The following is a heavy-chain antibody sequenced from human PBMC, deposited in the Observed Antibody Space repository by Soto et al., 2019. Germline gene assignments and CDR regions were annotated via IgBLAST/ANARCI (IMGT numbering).Heavy chain of an antibody. D-gene: IGHD4-17*01. CDR2: ISSSGSTI. Sequence: GGSLRLSCAASGFTFSDYYMSWIRQAPGKGLEWVSYISSSGSTIYYADSVKGRFTISRDNAKTSLHLQMNSLRAEDTAVYYCARLGHTVTTYYGAFDIWGQGTMVTVSS. J-gene: IGHJ3*02. CDR1: GFTFSDYY. CDR3: ARLGHTVTTYYGAFDI. V-gene: IGHV3-11*01.